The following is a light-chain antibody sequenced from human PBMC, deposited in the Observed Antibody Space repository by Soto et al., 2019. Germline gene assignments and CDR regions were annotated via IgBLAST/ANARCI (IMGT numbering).Light chain of an antibody. V-gene: IGKV3-15*01. Sequence: EIVMTQSPATLSVSPGERVTLSCRASQTISTNLAWYQQKPGQAPRLLIYDTSTRNTGTPARFSGSGSGTEFTLTISSLQSEDFAVYYCQQYNDWPPLTFGGGTKVEIK. CDR2: DTS. CDR3: QQYNDWPPLT. J-gene: IGKJ4*01. CDR1: QTISTN.